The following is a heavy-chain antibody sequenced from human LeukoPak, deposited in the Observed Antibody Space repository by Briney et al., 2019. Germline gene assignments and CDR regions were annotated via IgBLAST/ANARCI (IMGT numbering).Heavy chain of an antibody. V-gene: IGHV3-7*01. CDR2: IEQDGSEK. J-gene: IGHJ4*02. CDR3: AREGRRPTARPED. Sequence: GGSLRLSCAASGLTFSSYWMSWVRQAPGKGLEWGANIEQDGSEKYYVDSVKGRFNISKDNAKNSLYLQMNRLRPEDTAVYYCAREGRRPTARPEDWGQGTLVTVSS. D-gene: IGHD6-6*01. CDR1: GLTFSSYW.